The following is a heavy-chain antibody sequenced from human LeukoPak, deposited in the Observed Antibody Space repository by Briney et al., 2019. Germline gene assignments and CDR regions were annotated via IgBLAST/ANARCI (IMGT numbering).Heavy chain of an antibody. Sequence: ASVKVSCKASGGTFSSYAISWVRQAPGQGLEWMGGIIPIFGTANYAQKFQGRVTITADKSTSTAYMELSSLRSEDTAVYYCARYVSVVVAAGYYYYMDVWGKGTTVTVSS. V-gene: IGHV1-69*06. CDR3: ARYVSVVVAAGYYYYMDV. J-gene: IGHJ6*03. CDR1: GGTFSSYA. D-gene: IGHD2-15*01. CDR2: IIPIFGTA.